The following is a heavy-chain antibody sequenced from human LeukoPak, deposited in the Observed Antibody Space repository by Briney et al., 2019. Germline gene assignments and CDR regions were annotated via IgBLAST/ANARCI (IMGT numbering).Heavy chain of an antibody. CDR3: AKTYVDTTFFEY. Sequence: TGGSLRLSCAASGFTFSTYAMNWVRQAPGKGLGGVSASSGSGETTFYANSVKGRFTISRDNSKNILYLQMNSLRAEDAAIYYCAKTYVDTTFFEYWGQGTLVTVSS. D-gene: IGHD5-18*01. CDR2: SSGSGETT. CDR1: GFTFSTYA. J-gene: IGHJ4*02. V-gene: IGHV3-23*01.